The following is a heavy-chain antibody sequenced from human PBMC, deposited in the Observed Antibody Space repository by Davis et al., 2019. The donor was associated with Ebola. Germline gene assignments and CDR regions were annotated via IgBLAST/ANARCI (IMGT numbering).Heavy chain of an antibody. CDR3: ARGDSGYDMFYYYGMDV. J-gene: IGHJ6*02. CDR2: IYSGGST. CDR1: GFTVSSNY. D-gene: IGHD5-12*01. V-gene: IGHV3-53*01. Sequence: GESLKIPCAASGFTVSSNYMSWVRQAPGKGLEWVSVIYSGGSTYYADSVKGRFTISRDNAKNSLYLQMNSLRAGDTAVYYCARGDSGYDMFYYYGMDVWGQGTTVTVSS.